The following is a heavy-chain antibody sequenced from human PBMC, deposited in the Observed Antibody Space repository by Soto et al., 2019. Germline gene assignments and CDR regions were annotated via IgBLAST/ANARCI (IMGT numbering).Heavy chain of an antibody. D-gene: IGHD2-15*01. CDR2: ISAYNGNT. CDR3: ARILDYCGGGSCYMVGLDY. V-gene: IGHV1-18*01. CDR1: GYTFTSYG. Sequence: ASVKVSCKASGYTFTSYGISWVRQAPGQGLEWMGWISAYNGNTNYAQKLQGRVTMTTDTSTSTAYMELRSLRSDDTAVYYCARILDYCGGGSCYMVGLDYWGQGTLVTVSS. J-gene: IGHJ4*02.